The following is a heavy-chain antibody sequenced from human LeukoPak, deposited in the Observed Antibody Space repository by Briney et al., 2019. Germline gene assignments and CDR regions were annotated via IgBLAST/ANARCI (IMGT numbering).Heavy chain of an antibody. J-gene: IGHJ6*03. D-gene: IGHD3-3*01. CDR2: INHSGST. V-gene: IGHV4-34*01. Sequence: SETLSLTCAVYGGSFSGYYWSWIRQPPGKGLEWIGEINHSGSTNYNPSLKSRVTISVDTSKNQFSLKLSSVTAADTAVYYCARLKYYDFWSGYIRRPYYYMDVWGKGTTVTVSS. CDR3: ARLKYYDFWSGYIRRPYYYMDV. CDR1: GGSFSGYY.